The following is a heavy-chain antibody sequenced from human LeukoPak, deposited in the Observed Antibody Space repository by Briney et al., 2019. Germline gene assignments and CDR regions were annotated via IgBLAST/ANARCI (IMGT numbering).Heavy chain of an antibody. J-gene: IGHJ6*04. CDR1: GFTFSSYE. CDR3: ARDKARLLWFGELRSYGMDV. D-gene: IGHD3-10*01. CDR2: ISSRGSTR. V-gene: IGHV3-48*03. Sequence: GGSLRLSCAASGFTFSSYEMNWVRQAPGKGLEWVSYISSRGSTRYYADSVKGRFTISRDNAKNSLYLQMNSLRAEDTAVYYCARDKARLLWFGELRSYGMDVWGKGTTVTVSS.